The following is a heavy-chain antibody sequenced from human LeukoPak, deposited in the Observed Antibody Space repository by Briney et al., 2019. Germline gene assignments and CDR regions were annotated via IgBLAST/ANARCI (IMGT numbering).Heavy chain of an antibody. V-gene: IGHV1-8*01. D-gene: IGHD6-13*01. CDR2: MNPNSGNT. CDR1: GYTFTSYD. CDR3: ARGLGSSSWRNFDY. Sequence: ASVKVSCKASGYTFTSYDINWVQQATGQGLEWMGWMNPNSGNTGYAQKFQGRVTMTRNTSISTAYMELSSLRSEDTAVYYCARGLGSSSWRNFDYWGQGTLVTVSS. J-gene: IGHJ4*02.